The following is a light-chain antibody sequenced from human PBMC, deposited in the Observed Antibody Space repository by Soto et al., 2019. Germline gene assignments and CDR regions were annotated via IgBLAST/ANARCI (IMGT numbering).Light chain of an antibody. J-gene: IGKJ1*01. CDR3: QQYYDWPWT. V-gene: IGKV3-15*01. CDR2: GAS. Sequence: EKVMTQSPGSLSVSPGERAALSCRASQSVGSNLSWYQRKPGHAPRLLIYGASTRATGIPSRFSGSGSGTEFTLTISSLQSEDFAVYYCQQYYDWPWTFGQGTTVEIK. CDR1: QSVGSN.